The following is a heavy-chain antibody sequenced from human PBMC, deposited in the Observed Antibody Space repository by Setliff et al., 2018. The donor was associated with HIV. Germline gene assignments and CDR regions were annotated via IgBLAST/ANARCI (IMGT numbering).Heavy chain of an antibody. V-gene: IGHV3-23*01. CDR1: GFALDNYC. CDR3: ARGPTTVTNYYYYYMDV. Sequence: PGGSLRLSCAASGFALDNYCMTWVRQAPGKGLEWVSAIGGSTGSTYYADSVKGRFTISRDNDNNSLYLQMSGLSAEDTAVYYCARGPTTVTNYYYYYMDVWGKGTTVTVSS. J-gene: IGHJ6*03. D-gene: IGHD4-17*01. CDR2: IGGSTGST.